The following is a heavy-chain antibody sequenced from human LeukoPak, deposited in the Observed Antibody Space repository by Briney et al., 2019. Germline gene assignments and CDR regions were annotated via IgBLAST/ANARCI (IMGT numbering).Heavy chain of an antibody. CDR2: VSSNSNFI. V-gene: IGHV3-21*01. Sequence: PGGSLKLSCAGSGFIFSNYRMNWVRQAPGKGLEWISSVSSNSNFIKYADSVRGRFTISRDNAKNSVYLQMNSLRAEDTAVYYCTRDATYYLRYGYFDYWGQGTLVTVSS. D-gene: IGHD2/OR15-2a*01. J-gene: IGHJ4*02. CDR3: TRDATYYLRYGYFDY. CDR1: GFIFSNYR.